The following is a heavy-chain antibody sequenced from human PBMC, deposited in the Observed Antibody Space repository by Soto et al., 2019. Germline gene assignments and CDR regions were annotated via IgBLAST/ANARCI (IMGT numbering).Heavy chain of an antibody. CDR3: ARGFNSFRSYCSGGSCYHWALDI. CDR2: IIPIFGTA. V-gene: IGHV1-69*13. CDR1: GGTFSSYA. Sequence: GASVKVSCKASGGTFSSYAISWVRQAPGRGLEWMGGIIPIFGTANYAQKFQGRVTITADESTSTAYMELSSLRSEDTAVYYCARGFNSFRSYCSGGSCYHWALDIRGKGTLLTV. J-gene: IGHJ3*02. D-gene: IGHD2-15*01.